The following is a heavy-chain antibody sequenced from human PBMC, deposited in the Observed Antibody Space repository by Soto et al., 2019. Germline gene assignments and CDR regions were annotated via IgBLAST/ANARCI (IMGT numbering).Heavy chain of an antibody. Sequence: QVQLVESGGGVVQPGSSLKLSWAPSGFPFNTYGMHWARQAPGKGPEWVAVISNDGSNKYYADSVKGRFTISRDNSKNTLYLQMNSLRAEDTAVYYCANWNYPQSDWGQGTLVTVSS. CDR2: ISNDGSNK. J-gene: IGHJ4*02. CDR3: ANWNYPQSD. V-gene: IGHV3-30*18. D-gene: IGHD1-7*01. CDR1: GFPFNTYG.